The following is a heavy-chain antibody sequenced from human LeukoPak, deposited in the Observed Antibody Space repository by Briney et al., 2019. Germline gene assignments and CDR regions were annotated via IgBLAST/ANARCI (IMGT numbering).Heavy chain of an antibody. J-gene: IGHJ6*02. CDR1: GGTFSSYA. Sequence: SVKVSCKASGGTFSSYAISWVRQAPGQGLEWMGGIIPIFGTANYAQKFQGRVTITADESTSTAYMELSSLRSEDTAVYYCASNYDFWSGYYRTLYYYYYGMDIWGQGTTVTVSS. V-gene: IGHV1-69*13. CDR2: IIPIFGTA. D-gene: IGHD3-3*01. CDR3: ASNYDFWSGYYRTLYYYYYGMDI.